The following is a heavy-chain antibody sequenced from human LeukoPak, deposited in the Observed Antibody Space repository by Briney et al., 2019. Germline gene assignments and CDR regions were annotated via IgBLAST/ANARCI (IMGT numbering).Heavy chain of an antibody. Sequence: TGGSLRLSCAASGFTLSSYAMSWVRQAPGKGLEWVSAISGSGGSTYYADSVKGRFTISRDNSKNTLYLQMNSLRAEDTAVYYCAKGHLRFLEWSFFDYWGQGTLVTVSS. CDR3: AKGHLRFLEWSFFDY. D-gene: IGHD3-3*01. J-gene: IGHJ4*02. CDR1: GFTLSSYA. V-gene: IGHV3-23*01. CDR2: ISGSGGST.